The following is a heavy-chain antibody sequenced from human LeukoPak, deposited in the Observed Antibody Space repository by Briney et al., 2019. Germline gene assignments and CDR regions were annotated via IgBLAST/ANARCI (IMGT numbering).Heavy chain of an antibody. Sequence: TLSLTCAVSGGSISSGGYSWSWIRQPPGKGLEWIGYIYHSGSTYYNPSLKSRVTISVDRSKNQFSLKLSSVTAADTAVYYCAAYCSCGSCYSPWFDPWGQGTLVTVSS. V-gene: IGHV4-30-2*01. J-gene: IGHJ5*02. CDR1: GGSISSGGYS. CDR3: AAYCSCGSCYSPWFDP. CDR2: IYHSGST. D-gene: IGHD2-15*01.